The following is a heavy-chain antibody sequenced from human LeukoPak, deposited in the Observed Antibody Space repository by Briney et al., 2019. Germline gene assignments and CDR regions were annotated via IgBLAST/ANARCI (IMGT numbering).Heavy chain of an antibody. CDR3: ARIYCGGDCLDAAPLSDAFDI. CDR2: IWYDGSKK. J-gene: IGHJ3*02. CDR1: GXPFSSYG. D-gene: IGHD2-21*02. V-gene: IGHV3-33*01. Sequence: GGSLRLSCAASGXPFSSYGMHWVRQAPGKGLEWVAVIWYDGSKKYYGDSVKGRFTTSRDNSKNTLYLQVNSLRAEDTAVYYCARIYCGGDCLDAAPLSDAFDIWGQGTMVTVSS.